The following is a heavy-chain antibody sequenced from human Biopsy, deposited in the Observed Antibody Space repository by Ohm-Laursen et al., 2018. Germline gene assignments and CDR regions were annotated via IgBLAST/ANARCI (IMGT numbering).Heavy chain of an antibody. V-gene: IGHV4-39*01. J-gene: IGHJ5*02. CDR2: VFHSGIT. CDR3: ARHPTGFWFDP. Sequence: TLSLTCTVSGGSVSSNVHYWAWIRQPPGKGLECIGTVFHSGITFYNPSLKSRVTISIVTSKNQFSLNMSSVTAADTAVYYCARHPTGFWFDPWGQGTLVTVSS. CDR1: GGSVSSNVHY.